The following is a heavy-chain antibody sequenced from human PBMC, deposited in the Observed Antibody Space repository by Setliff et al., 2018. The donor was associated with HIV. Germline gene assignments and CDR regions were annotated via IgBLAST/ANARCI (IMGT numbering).Heavy chain of an antibody. Sequence: SETLSLTCTVSGGSIGSNTFYWGWIRQPPGKGLEWIGSIFYTGNTYYNPSLKSRVSISVDTSKNQFSLKLSSVTAADTAVYYCARAPITIFGVIIIPVYFAYWGQGTLGTVSS. CDR3: ARAPITIFGVIIIPVYFAY. D-gene: IGHD3-3*01. J-gene: IGHJ4*02. V-gene: IGHV4-39*07. CDR1: GGSIGSNTFY. CDR2: IFYTGNT.